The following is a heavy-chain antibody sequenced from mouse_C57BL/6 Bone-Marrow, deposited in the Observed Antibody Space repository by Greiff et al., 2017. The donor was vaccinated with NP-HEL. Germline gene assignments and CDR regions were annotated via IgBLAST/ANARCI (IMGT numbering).Heavy chain of an antibody. Sequence: VQLQQSGAELVRPGASVTLSCKASGYTFTDYEMHWVKQTPVHGLEWIGAIDPETGGTAYNQKFKGKAILTADKSSSTAYMELRSLTSEDSAVYYCTRRRNYGSSYEYFDVWGTGTTVTVSS. V-gene: IGHV1-15*01. D-gene: IGHD1-1*01. J-gene: IGHJ1*03. CDR2: IDPETGGT. CDR1: GYTFTDYE. CDR3: TRRRNYGSSYEYFDV.